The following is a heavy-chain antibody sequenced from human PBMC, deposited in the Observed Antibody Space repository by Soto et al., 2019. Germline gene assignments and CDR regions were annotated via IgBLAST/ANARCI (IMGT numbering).Heavy chain of an antibody. Sequence: GGSLRLSCAASGFTFSSYAMHWVRQAPGKGLEGVAVISYDGSNKYYADSVKGRFTISRDNSKNTLYLQMNSLRAEDTAVYYCARARGDYYDSSGPFDYWGQGTLVTVSS. J-gene: IGHJ4*02. V-gene: IGHV3-30*04. CDR3: ARARGDYYDSSGPFDY. D-gene: IGHD3-22*01. CDR2: ISYDGSNK. CDR1: GFTFSSYA.